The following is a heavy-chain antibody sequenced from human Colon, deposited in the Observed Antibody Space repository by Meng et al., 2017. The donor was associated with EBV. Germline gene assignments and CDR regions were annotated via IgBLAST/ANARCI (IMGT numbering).Heavy chain of an antibody. J-gene: IGHJ2*01. CDR2: IYYSGST. Sequence: QVQLQESGPGLVKPAQTLSPTCTVSGGSISSGNHYWSWIRKHPGKGLEYIGYIYYSGSTYYNPSLKSRVIISVDTSKNQFSLRLNSVTAADTAVYYCASLYGDSSVWYLDLWGRGTLVTVSS. CDR3: ASLYGDSSVWYLDL. D-gene: IGHD4-17*01. CDR1: GGSISSGNHY. V-gene: IGHV4-31*03.